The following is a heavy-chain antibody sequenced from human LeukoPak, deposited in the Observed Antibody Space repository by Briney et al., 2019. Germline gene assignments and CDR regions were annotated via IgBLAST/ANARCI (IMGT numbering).Heavy chain of an antibody. Sequence: GGSLRLSCVASGFTFSDYVIHWVRQAPGKGLEWVAVISFDLNSKYYSDSVKGRFTISRDNSKNTVYLQMNSLRAEDTAVYYCANPYGSGSYSPFDYWGQGTLVTVSS. CDR1: GFTFSDYV. CDR2: ISFDLNSK. D-gene: IGHD3-10*01. CDR3: ANPYGSGSYSPFDY. V-gene: IGHV3-30-3*01. J-gene: IGHJ4*02.